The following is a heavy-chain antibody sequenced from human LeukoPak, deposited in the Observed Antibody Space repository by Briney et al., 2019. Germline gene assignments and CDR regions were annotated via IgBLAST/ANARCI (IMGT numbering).Heavy chain of an antibody. Sequence: ASVNVSCKASGYTFTSYGISWVRQAPGQGLEWMGWISAYNGNTNYAQKLQGRVTMTTDTSTSTAYMELRSLRSDDTAVYYCARDPLPLVVVPAAIGTWGQGTLVTVSS. CDR1: GYTFTSYG. CDR2: ISAYNGNT. CDR3: ARDPLPLVVVPAAIGT. J-gene: IGHJ5*02. D-gene: IGHD2-2*01. V-gene: IGHV1-18*01.